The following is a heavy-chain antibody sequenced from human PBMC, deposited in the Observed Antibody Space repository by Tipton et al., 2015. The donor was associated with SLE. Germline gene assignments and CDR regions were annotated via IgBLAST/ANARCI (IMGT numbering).Heavy chain of an antibody. CDR2: ISSSGSTI. Sequence: GSLRLSCAASGFTFSSYEMNWVRQAPGKGLEWVSYISSSGSTIYYADSVKGRFTISRDNAKNSLYLQMNSLRAEDTAVYYCARGFWLVLFDAFDIWGQGTMVTVSS. D-gene: IGHD6-19*01. J-gene: IGHJ3*02. CDR3: ARGFWLVLFDAFDI. V-gene: IGHV3-48*03. CDR1: GFTFSSYE.